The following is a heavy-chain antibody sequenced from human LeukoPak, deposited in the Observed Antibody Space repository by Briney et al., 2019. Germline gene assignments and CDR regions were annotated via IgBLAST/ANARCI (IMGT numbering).Heavy chain of an antibody. CDR2: IYYSGST. V-gene: IGHV4-30-4*01. Sequence: PSQTLSLTCTVSGGSISSGDYYWSLIRQPPGKGLEWIGYIYYSGSTYYNPSLKSRVTISVDTSKNQFSLKLSSVTAADTAVYYCARRVVTITPYFDYWGQGTLVTVSS. CDR3: ARRVVTITPYFDY. D-gene: IGHD3-22*01. J-gene: IGHJ4*02. CDR1: GGSISSGDYY.